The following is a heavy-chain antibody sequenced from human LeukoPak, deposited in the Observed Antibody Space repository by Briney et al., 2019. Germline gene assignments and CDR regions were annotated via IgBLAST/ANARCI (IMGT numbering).Heavy chain of an antibody. V-gene: IGHV3-23*01. CDR2: ISGSGGST. J-gene: IGHJ5*02. CDR1: GFTFSSYA. D-gene: IGHD4-23*01. Sequence: GGSRRPSCAASGFTFSSYAMSWVRKAPGKGLKWVSAISGSGGSTYYADSVKGRFTISRDNSKNTLYLQMNSLRAEDTAVYYCARDVTYHGGDWFDPWGQGTLVTVSS. CDR3: ARDVTYHGGDWFDP.